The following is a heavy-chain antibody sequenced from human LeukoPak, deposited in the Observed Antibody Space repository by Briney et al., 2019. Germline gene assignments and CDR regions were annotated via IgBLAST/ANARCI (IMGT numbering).Heavy chain of an antibody. V-gene: IGHV1-46*01. CDR2: INPSGGST. J-gene: IGHJ3*02. D-gene: IGHD2-15*01. CDR1: GYTFTSYY. CDR3: ASIYCSGGSCYPNDAFDI. Sequence: ASVKVSCKASGYTFTSYYMHWVRQAPGQGLEWMGIINPSGGSTSYAQKFQGRVTITADESTSTAYMELSSLRSEDTAVYYCASIYCSGGSCYPNDAFDIWGQGTMVTVSS.